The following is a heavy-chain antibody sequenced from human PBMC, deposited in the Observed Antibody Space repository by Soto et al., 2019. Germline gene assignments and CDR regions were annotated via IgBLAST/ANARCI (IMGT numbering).Heavy chain of an antibody. J-gene: IGHJ4*02. CDR3: AKSPGMYYYDSSGYYHYDY. Sequence: PGGSLRLSCEVSGFSVTANYMSWVRQAPGKGLEWVSAISGSGVSTYYADSVKGRFTISRDNSKNTLYLQMNSLRAEDTAVYYCAKSPGMYYYDSSGYYHYDYWGQGTLVTVSS. CDR1: GFSVTANY. D-gene: IGHD3-22*01. CDR2: ISGSGVST. V-gene: IGHV3-23*01.